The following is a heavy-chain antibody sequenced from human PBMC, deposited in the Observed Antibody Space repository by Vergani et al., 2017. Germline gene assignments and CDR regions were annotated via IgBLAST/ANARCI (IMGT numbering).Heavy chain of an antibody. J-gene: IGHJ4*02. Sequence: QVQLVQSGAEVKKPGASVKVSCKASGYTFTGYYMHWVRQAPGQGLEWMGWINPNSGGTNYAQKFQGRVTMTRGTSISTAYMELSRLRSDDTAVYYCARVFFPRYDFWSGYYLDYWGQGTLVTVSA. CDR2: INPNSGGT. CDR1: GYTFTGYY. D-gene: IGHD3-3*01. CDR3: ARVFFPRYDFWSGYYLDY. V-gene: IGHV1-2*02.